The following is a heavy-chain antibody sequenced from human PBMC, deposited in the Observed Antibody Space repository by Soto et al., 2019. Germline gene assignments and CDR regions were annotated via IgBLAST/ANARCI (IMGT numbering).Heavy chain of an antibody. Sequence: ASVKVSCKASGYTFTSYGISWVRQAPGQGLEWMGWINAYNGNTNYAQKFQGRVTMTTDTSTSTAYMELRSLRSDDTAVDYCARDVGYGLIDYWGQGTLVTVSS. V-gene: IGHV1-18*01. CDR3: ARDVGYGLIDY. CDR2: INAYNGNT. D-gene: IGHD5-18*01. CDR1: GYTFTSYG. J-gene: IGHJ4*02.